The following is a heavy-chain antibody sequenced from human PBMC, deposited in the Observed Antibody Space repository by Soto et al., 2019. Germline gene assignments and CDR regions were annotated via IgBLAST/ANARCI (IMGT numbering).Heavy chain of an antibody. CDR3: ARGNGVVIGNRGFDY. D-gene: IGHD3-3*01. J-gene: IGHJ4*02. CDR2: TYYRSKWYN. Sequence: SQTLSLTCAISGDSVSSNSAAWNWIRQSPSGGLEWLGRTYYRSKWYNDYAVSVKSRITINPDTSKNQFSLQLNSVTPEDTAVYYCARGNGVVIGNRGFDYWGQGTLVTVSS. V-gene: IGHV6-1*01. CDR1: GDSVSSNSAA.